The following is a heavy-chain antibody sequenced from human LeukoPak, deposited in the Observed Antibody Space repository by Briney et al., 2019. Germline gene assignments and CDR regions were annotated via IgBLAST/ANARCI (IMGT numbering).Heavy chain of an antibody. D-gene: IGHD6-13*01. J-gene: IGHJ6*03. CDR1: GYSFTSYW. Sequence: GESLKISCKGSGYSFTSYWIGWVRQMPGKGLEWMGIIYPGDSDTRYSPSFQGQVTISADKSISTAYLQWSSLKASDTAMYYCARAGYSSSWYVGYYYYYMDVWGKGTTVTVSS. V-gene: IGHV5-51*01. CDR3: ARAGYSSSWYVGYYYYYMDV. CDR2: IYPGDSDT.